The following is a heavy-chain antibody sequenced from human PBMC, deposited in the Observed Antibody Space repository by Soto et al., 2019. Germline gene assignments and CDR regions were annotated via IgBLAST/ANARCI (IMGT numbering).Heavy chain of an antibody. CDR2: IYSGGST. CDR1: GFTVSSNY. D-gene: IGHD3-3*01. V-gene: IGHV3-53*01. Sequence: GGSLRLSCAASGFTVSSNYMSWVRQAPGKGLGWVSVIYSGGSTYYADSVKGRFTISRDNSKNTLYLQMNSLRAEDTAVYYCAKELRCLEWGSSGGMDVWGQGTTVTVSS. J-gene: IGHJ6*02. CDR3: AKELRCLEWGSSGGMDV.